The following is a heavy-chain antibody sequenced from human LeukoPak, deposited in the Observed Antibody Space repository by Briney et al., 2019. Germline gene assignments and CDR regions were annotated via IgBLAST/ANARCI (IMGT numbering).Heavy chain of an antibody. D-gene: IGHD3-3*01. CDR3: VRVGPLPVEWSPDAFDI. Sequence: PSETLSLTCTVSGGSISSYYWSWIRQPAGKGLEWIGRIYTSGSTNYNPSLKSRVTMSVDTSKNQFSLKLSSVTAADTAVYYCVRVGPLPVEWSPDAFDIWGQGTMVTVSS. CDR1: GGSISSYY. J-gene: IGHJ3*02. V-gene: IGHV4-4*07. CDR2: IYTSGST.